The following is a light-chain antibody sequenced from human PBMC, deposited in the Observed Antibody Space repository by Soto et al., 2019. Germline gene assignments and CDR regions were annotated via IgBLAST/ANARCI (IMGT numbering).Light chain of an antibody. J-gene: IGLJ1*01. V-gene: IGLV2-14*01. CDR3: SSYATSSPYV. CDR1: SSDVGGYNY. Sequence: HSALTQPASVSGSPGQSITISCTVTSSDVGGYNYVSWYQQHPGKAPNLISYEFSDRPSGISDLFSGSKSGNTASLTISGLQVEDEADYYCSSYATSSPYVFGPGTKVTVL. CDR2: EFS.